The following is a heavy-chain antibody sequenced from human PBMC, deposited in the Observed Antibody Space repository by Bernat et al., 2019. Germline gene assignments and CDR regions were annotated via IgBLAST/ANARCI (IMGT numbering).Heavy chain of an antibody. J-gene: IGHJ4*02. CDR1: GSIFSNYA. CDR2: ISTTGSGT. CDR3: AKTASVLDY. V-gene: IGHV3-23*01. Sequence: EVQLLESGGGLVQPGGSLRLSCAASGSIFSNYAMTWVRQAPGQGLVWVSSISTTGSGTYYTDSVRGRFTISRDNSKNMLYLQMNSLRAEDTAIYYCAKTASVLDYWGQGTLVTVSS.